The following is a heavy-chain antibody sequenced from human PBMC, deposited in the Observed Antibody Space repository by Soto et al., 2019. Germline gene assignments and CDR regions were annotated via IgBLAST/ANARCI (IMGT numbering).Heavy chain of an antibody. D-gene: IGHD2-15*01. CDR1: GFTFSSYA. V-gene: IGHV3-30-3*01. CDR2: ISSDGSNK. Sequence: QVQLVESGGGVVQPGRSLRLSCAASGFTFSSYAMHWVRQAPGKGLEGVAVISSDGSNKYYADSVKGRFTISRDNSKNTLYLQMNSLRAEDTAVYYCARDDVVVVAATFDYWGQGTLVTVSS. CDR3: ARDDVVVVAATFDY. J-gene: IGHJ4*02.